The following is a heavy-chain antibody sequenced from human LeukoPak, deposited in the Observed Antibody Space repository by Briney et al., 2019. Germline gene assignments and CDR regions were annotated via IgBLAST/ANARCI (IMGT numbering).Heavy chain of an antibody. CDR1: GYSFSNYW. CDR3: ARHDDILTGYPTAT. CDR2: IYPGDSET. Sequence: GESLKISCKGFGYSFSNYWIVWVRQMPGKGLEWMGIIYPGDSETRYSPPFQGQVTISADNSISTAYLQWSSLKASDTAMYYCARHDDILTGYPTATWGQGTLVTVSS. V-gene: IGHV5-51*01. D-gene: IGHD3-9*01. J-gene: IGHJ5*02.